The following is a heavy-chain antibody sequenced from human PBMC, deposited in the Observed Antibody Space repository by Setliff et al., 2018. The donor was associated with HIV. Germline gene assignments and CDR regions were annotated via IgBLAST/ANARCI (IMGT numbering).Heavy chain of an antibody. CDR1: GGSISSDY. D-gene: IGHD3-16*01. CDR2: IFYTGTP. V-gene: IGHV4-59*12. CDR3: ARGVWTATGKPFYFDH. Sequence: SETLSLTCSVSGGSISSDYWSWIRQPPGKGPEWIGLIFYTGTPSYNYSLDGRVTLSVDSSKKTFSLSLRSVTAADTAVYFCARGVWTATGKPFYFDHWGQGKLVTVSS. J-gene: IGHJ4*02.